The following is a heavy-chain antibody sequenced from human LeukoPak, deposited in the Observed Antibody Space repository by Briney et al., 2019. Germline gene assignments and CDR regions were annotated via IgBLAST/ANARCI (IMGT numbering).Heavy chain of an antibody. CDR3: ARFGYSTSLDFYLDV. V-gene: IGHV5-51*01. D-gene: IGHD6-13*01. CDR1: GFTFTNYW. J-gene: IGHJ2*01. Sequence: GESLQISCQASGFTFTNYWIAWVRQMPGKGLEWMGIVHAGDSDAGYSPSFQDQVTMSADKSISTAYLQWNSLRASDSAMYFCARFGYSTSLDFYLDVWGRGTLVAVSS. CDR2: VHAGDSDA.